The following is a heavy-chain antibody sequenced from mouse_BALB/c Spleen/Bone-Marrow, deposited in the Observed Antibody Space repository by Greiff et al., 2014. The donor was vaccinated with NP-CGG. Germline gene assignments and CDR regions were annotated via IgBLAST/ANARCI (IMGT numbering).Heavy chain of an antibody. D-gene: IGHD1-1*01. J-gene: IGHJ2*01. Sequence: EVKLVESGGGLVQPGGSLKLSCATSGFSFSDYYMYWIRQTPEKRLEWVAYISNGGGRTYYPDTVKGRFTISRDNAKNTLYLQMSRLKSEDTAMYYCARLGDYSYFDYWGQGTTLTVSS. CDR2: ISNGGGRT. V-gene: IGHV5-12*02. CDR1: GFSFSDYY. CDR3: ARLGDYSYFDY.